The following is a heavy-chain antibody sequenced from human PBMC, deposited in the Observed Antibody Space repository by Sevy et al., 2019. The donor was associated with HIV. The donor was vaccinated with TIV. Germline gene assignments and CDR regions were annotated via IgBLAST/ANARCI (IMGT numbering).Heavy chain of an antibody. V-gene: IGHV1-24*01. D-gene: IGHD3-22*01. CDR3: AKDLPDDYETSGGLDY. Sequence: ASVKVSCKVSGYTFSELSMHWVRQTPEGLEWMGGFDPEDDKNIYAPKFQGSVTMTEDTSTDTAYMELWSLRSEDTAVYYCAKDLPDDYETSGGLDYWGQGTLVIVSS. J-gene: IGHJ4*02. CDR2: FDPEDDKN. CDR1: GYTFSELS.